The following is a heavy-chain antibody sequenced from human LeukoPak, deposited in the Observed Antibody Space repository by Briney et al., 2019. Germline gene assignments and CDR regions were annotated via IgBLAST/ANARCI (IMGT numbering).Heavy chain of an antibody. V-gene: IGHV4-59*01. CDR3: VRNRAFDI. CDR2: SDHSGST. J-gene: IGHJ3*02. Sequence: PSETLSLTCTVSGGSITDYYWNWIRQPPGKGLEWIGYSDHSGSTNYNPSLKSRVTISVDTCKNQISRKLSSVTAADTAVYHCVRNRAFDIWGQGTMVTVSS. CDR1: GGSITDYY.